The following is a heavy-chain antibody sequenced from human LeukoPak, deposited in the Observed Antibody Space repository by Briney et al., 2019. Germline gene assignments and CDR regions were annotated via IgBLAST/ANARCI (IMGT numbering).Heavy chain of an antibody. CDR1: GYSFTGYY. CDR2: INPNSGGP. D-gene: IGHD5-18*01. Sequence: ASVKVSCKASGYSFTGYYIHWVRQAPGQGLEWMGRINPNSGGPNYAQKLQGRVTMTRDTPITTAYMELSSLTSDDTAVYYCAREYSYAFYFDYWGQGTLVTVSS. CDR3: AREYSYAFYFDY. J-gene: IGHJ4*02. V-gene: IGHV1-2*02.